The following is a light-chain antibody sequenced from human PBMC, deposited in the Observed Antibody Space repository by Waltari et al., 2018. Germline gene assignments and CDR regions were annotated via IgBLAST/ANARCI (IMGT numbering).Light chain of an antibody. CDR2: SNN. J-gene: IGLJ2*01. V-gene: IGLV1-44*01. CDR1: RSNTQNYS. CDR3: AAWDDSLGGPL. Sequence: QSGLTQPPSASGTPGQRVTISCSGRRSNTQNYSVNWYQQLPGTAAKLLIYSNNQRPSGVPDRFSGSKSGTSASLAISGLQSDDEGDYYCAAWDDSLGGPLFGGGTELTVL.